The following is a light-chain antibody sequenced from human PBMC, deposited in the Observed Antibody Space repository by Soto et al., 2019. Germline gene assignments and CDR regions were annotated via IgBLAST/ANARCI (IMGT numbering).Light chain of an antibody. CDR1: QSVSSSY. V-gene: IGKV3-20*01. CDR3: QQYGSSPLT. J-gene: IGKJ4*01. CDR2: GAS. Sequence: EIVLTQSPGTLSLSPGERATLSCRASQSVSSSYLAWYQQKPGQAPRLLIYGASSRATGIPDRFSGSGSGPDFTLTISRPEPEDFAVYYCQQYGSSPLTFGGGNKVEIK.